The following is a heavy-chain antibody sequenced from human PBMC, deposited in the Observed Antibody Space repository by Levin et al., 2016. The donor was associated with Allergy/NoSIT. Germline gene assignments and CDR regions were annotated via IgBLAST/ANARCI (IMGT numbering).Heavy chain of an antibody. V-gene: IGHV3-23*01. CDR3: AKESIVVVPAAIGIDY. D-gene: IGHD2-2*02. CDR2: ISGSGGST. J-gene: IGHJ4*02. Sequence: WIRQPPGKGLEWVSAISGSGGSTYYADSVKGRFTIPRDNSKNTLYLQMNSLRAEDTAVYYCAKESIVVVPAAIGIDYWGQGTLVTVSS.